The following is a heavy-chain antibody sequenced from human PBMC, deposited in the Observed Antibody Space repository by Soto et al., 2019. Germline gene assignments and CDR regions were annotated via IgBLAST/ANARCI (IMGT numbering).Heavy chain of an antibody. D-gene: IGHD3-10*01. CDR3: ARVGEGPIGDFGMDV. CDR2: IIPIFGTA. V-gene: IGHV1-69*13. CDR1: GGTFSSYA. J-gene: IGHJ6*02. Sequence: ASVKVSCKASGGTFSSYAISWVRQAPGQGLEWMGGIIPIFGTANYAQKFQGRVTITADESTSTAYMELSSLRSEDTAVYYCARVGEGPIGDFGMDVWGQGTTVTVSS.